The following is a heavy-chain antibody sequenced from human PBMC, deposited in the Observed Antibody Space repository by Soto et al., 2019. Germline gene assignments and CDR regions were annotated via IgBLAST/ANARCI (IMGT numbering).Heavy chain of an antibody. D-gene: IGHD1-1*01. Sequence: SQTLSLTCAISWDSVSSNSAGWNWIRQSPSRGLEWLGRTYYRAKWYNDYAVSVKSRITINPDTSKNQFSLQLNSVTPEDTAVYYCARERSLGTSRENLNLFDPWGRGTLVTVSS. CDR1: WDSVSSNSAG. CDR2: TYYRAKWYN. V-gene: IGHV6-1*01. J-gene: IGHJ5*02. CDR3: ARERSLGTSRENLNLFDP.